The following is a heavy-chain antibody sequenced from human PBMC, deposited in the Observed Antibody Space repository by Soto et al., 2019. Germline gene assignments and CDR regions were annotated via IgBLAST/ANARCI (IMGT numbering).Heavy chain of an antibody. D-gene: IGHD5-12*01. CDR3: ARGYNEKWLRP. V-gene: IGHV4-34*01. Sequence: SDTLSLTCAVYGGSFSGYYWSWIRQPPGKGLEWIGEINHSGSTNYNPSLKSRVTISVDTSKNQFSLKLSSVTAADTAVYYCARGYNEKWLRPWRQGTLVTVSS. J-gene: IGHJ4*02. CDR2: INHSGST. CDR1: GGSFSGYY.